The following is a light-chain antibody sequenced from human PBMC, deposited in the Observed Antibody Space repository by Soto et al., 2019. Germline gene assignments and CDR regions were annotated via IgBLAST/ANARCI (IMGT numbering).Light chain of an antibody. CDR1: SSNIGAGYD. J-gene: IGLJ3*02. CDR3: QSYDSSLSAWV. CDR2: GDN. Sequence: QSVLTQPPSVSGAPGQRVTISCTGSSSNIGAGYDVHWYQQLLGIAPKLLIYGDNNRPSGVPDRFSGSKTGTSASLAITGLQAEDEADYYCQSYDSSLSAWVFGGGTQLTVL. V-gene: IGLV1-40*01.